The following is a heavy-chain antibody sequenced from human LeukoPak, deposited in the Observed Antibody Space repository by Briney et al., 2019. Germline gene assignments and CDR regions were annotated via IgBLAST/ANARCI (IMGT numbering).Heavy chain of an antibody. V-gene: IGHV3-21*01. CDR3: ARDRNGEHYFDY. Sequence: GGSLRVSCAASGFTFSSHSMNWVRQAPGKGLEWVSSISSSSSYRYYADSVRGRFTISRDNAKNSLYLQMNSLRAEDTAVYYCARDRNGEHYFDYWGQGTLVTVSS. J-gene: IGHJ4*02. D-gene: IGHD4-17*01. CDR2: ISSSSSYR. CDR1: GFTFSSHS.